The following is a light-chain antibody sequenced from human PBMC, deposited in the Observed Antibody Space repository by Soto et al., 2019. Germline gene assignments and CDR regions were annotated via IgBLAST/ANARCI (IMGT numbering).Light chain of an antibody. CDR2: ATS. V-gene: IGKV3-20*01. Sequence: EIVLTQSPGTLSLSPGERATLSCRASQSVSSSYLAWYQQKPGQPPRLVMYATSSRATGIPARFSGSGSGTDLTLTISRLEPEDFAVYYCQQYGSSSWTFVQGTKVDIK. J-gene: IGKJ1*01. CDR1: QSVSSSY. CDR3: QQYGSSSWT.